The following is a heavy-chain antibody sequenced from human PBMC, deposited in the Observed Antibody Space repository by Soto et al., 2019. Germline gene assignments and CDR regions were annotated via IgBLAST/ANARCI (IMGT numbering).Heavy chain of an antibody. CDR3: ARGGWAGTTGSYAFDI. V-gene: IGHV4-34*01. J-gene: IGHJ3*02. CDR2: INHSGST. Sequence: SETLSLTCAVYGGSFSGYYWSWIRQPPGKGLEWIGEINHSGSTNYNPSLKSRATISVDTSKNQYSLNLSSVTAADTAVDYCARGGWAGTTGSYAFDIWGQGTMVTVSS. CDR1: GGSFSGYY. D-gene: IGHD1-7*01.